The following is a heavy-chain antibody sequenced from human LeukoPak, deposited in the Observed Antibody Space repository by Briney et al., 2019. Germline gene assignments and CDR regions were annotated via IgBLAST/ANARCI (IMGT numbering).Heavy chain of an antibody. D-gene: IGHD1-26*01. J-gene: IGHJ5*02. CDR2: INPNSGGT. Sequence: GASVKVSCKASGSTFTGYYMHWVRQAPGQGLEWMGWINPNSGGTNYAQKFQGRVTMTRDTSTSTAYMELRSLRSDDTAVYYCARDMKRSRARWENLGFDPWGQGTLVTVSS. V-gene: IGHV1-2*02. CDR3: ARDMKRSRARWENLGFDP. CDR1: GSTFTGYY.